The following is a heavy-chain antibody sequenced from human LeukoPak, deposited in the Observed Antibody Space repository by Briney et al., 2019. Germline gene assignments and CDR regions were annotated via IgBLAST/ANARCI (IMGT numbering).Heavy chain of an antibody. CDR1: GFTFSSYA. J-gene: IGHJ4*02. D-gene: IGHD1-26*01. Sequence: PGGSLRLSCAASGFTFSSYAMHWVRQAPGKGLEWVAVMSYDGSNKYYADSVKGRFTISRDNSKNTLYLQMNSLRAEDTAVYYCARATPWELLAWGQGTLVTVSS. CDR3: ARATPWELLA. CDR2: MSYDGSNK. V-gene: IGHV3-30-3*01.